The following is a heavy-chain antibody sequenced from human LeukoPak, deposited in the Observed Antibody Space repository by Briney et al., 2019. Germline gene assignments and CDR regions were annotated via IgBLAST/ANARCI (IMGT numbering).Heavy chain of an antibody. CDR2: ISAYNGNT. CDR3: ARGEDPYCSGGSCYFDY. J-gene: IGHJ4*02. D-gene: IGHD2-15*01. V-gene: IGHV1-18*01. CDR1: GYTFTSYD. Sequence: GASVKVSCKASGYTFTSYDINWVRQATGQGLEWMGWISAYNGNTNYAQKLQGRVTMTTDTSTSTAYMELRSLRSDDTAVYYCARGEDPYCSGGSCYFDYWGQGTLVTVSS.